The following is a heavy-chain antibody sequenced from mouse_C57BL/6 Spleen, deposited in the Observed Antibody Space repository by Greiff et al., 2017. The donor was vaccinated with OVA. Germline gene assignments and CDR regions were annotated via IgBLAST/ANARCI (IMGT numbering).Heavy chain of an antibody. V-gene: IGHV1-52*01. Sequence: VQLQQPGAELVRPGSSVKLSRKASFSPFTSYWMHWVKQRPIQGLEWIGNIDPSDSETHYNQKFKDKATLTVDKSSSTAYMQLSSLTSEDSAVNYCARQGNGYFYWYFDVWGTGTTVTVSS. D-gene: IGHD2-3*01. J-gene: IGHJ1*03. CDR3: ARQGNGYFYWYFDV. CDR1: FSPFTSYW. CDR2: IDPSDSET.